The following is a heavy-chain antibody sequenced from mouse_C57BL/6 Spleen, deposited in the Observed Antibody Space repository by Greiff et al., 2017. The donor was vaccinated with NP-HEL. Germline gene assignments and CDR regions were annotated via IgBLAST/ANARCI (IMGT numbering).Heavy chain of an antibody. J-gene: IGHJ3*01. D-gene: IGHD2-1*01. Sequence: QVHVKQSGAELVKPGASVKISCKASGYAFSSYWMNWVKQRPGQGLEWIGKIYPGGGDTNYNGKFKGKATLTADKSSRPAYMQLSSLTSEDSAVYCCTRQTNYPFAYWGQGTLVTVSA. V-gene: IGHV1-80*01. CDR3: TRQTNYPFAY. CDR1: GYAFSSYW. CDR2: IYPGGGDT.